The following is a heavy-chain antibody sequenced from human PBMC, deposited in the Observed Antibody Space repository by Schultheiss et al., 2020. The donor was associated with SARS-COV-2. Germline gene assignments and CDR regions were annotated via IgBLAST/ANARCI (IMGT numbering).Heavy chain of an antibody. CDR1: GYSFTSYW. D-gene: IGHD2-15*01. CDR3: ARGGSLYYYAVDV. V-gene: IGHV5-51*01. Sequence: GGSLRLSCKGSGYSFTSYWIGWVRQMPGKGLEWMGIIYPGDSDTRYSPSFQGQVTISADKSISTAYLQWSRLKASDTAMYFCARGGSLYYYAVDVWGQGTTVTVSS. J-gene: IGHJ6*02. CDR2: IYPGDSDT.